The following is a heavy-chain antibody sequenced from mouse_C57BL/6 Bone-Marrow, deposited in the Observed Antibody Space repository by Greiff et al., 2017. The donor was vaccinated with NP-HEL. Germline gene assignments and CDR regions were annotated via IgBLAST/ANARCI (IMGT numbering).Heavy chain of an antibody. V-gene: IGHV15-2*01. CDR1: DSEVFPIAY. J-gene: IGHJ2*01. CDR2: ILPSIGRT. CDR3: ARESSYPYYFDY. Sequence: VQLVESGSELRSPGSSVKLSCKDFDSEVFPIAYMSWVRQKPGHGFEWIGGILPSIGRTIYGEKFEDKATLDADTLSNTAYLELNSLTSEDSAIYYCARESSYPYYFDYWGQGTTLTVSS. D-gene: IGHD1-1*01.